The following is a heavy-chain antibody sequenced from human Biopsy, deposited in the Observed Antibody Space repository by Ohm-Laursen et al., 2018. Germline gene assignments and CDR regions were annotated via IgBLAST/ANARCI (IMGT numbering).Heavy chain of an antibody. CDR2: IYTSGSP. D-gene: IGHD1-26*01. Sequence: SDTLSLTCTVSGDSINNYYWSWIRQPAGKGLEWIGRIYTSGSPNYNLSPESRVTMSVDTSKNQFPLNLRSVTAADTAVYYCARGTGRYYVYGAFDIWGQGTVVTVSS. CDR1: GDSINNYY. CDR3: ARGTGRYYVYGAFDI. V-gene: IGHV4-4*07. J-gene: IGHJ3*02.